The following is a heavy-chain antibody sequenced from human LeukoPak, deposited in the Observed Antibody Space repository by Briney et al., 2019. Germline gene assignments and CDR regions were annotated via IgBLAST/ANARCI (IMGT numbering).Heavy chain of an antibody. CDR1: GFTFSSYA. D-gene: IGHD3-3*02. CDR2: ISYDGSNK. J-gene: IGHJ3*02. CDR3: ARDVGQISRHAFDI. V-gene: IGHV3-30-3*01. Sequence: GGSLRLSCAASGFTFSSYAMHWVRQAPGKGLEWVAVISYDGSNKYYADSVKGRFTISRDNSKNTLYLQMNSLRAEDTAVYYCARDVGQISRHAFDIRGQGTMVTVSS.